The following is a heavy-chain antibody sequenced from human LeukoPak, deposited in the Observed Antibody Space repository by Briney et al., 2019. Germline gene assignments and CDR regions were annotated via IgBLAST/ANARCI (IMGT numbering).Heavy chain of an antibody. CDR3: ARFYYDSSGTIDY. Sequence: GGSLRLSCAASGFTFSSYSMNWVRQAPGKGLEWVSCISTSSSYIYYADSVKGRFTISRDNAKNSLYLQMNSLRAEDTALYYCARFYYDSSGTIDYWGQGTLVTVSS. D-gene: IGHD3-22*01. CDR2: ISTSSSYI. CDR1: GFTFSSYS. V-gene: IGHV3-21*04. J-gene: IGHJ4*02.